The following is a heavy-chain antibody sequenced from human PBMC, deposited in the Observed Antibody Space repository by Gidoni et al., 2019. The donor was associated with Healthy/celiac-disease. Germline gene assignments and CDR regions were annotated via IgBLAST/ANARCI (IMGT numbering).Heavy chain of an antibody. D-gene: IGHD2-2*01. V-gene: IGHV3-30-3*01. CDR3: ARDRDPYCSSTSCYFSD. Sequence: QVQLVESGGGVVQPGRSLRLSCAASGFTFSSYARHWVRQAPGKGLEWVAVISYDGSNKYYADSVKGRFTISRDNSKNTLYLQMNSLRAEDTAVYYCARDRDPYCSSTSCYFSDWGQGTLVTVSS. CDR2: ISYDGSNK. J-gene: IGHJ4*02. CDR1: GFTFSSYA.